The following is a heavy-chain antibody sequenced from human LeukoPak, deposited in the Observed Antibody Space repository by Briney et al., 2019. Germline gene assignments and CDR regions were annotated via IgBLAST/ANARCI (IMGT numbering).Heavy chain of an antibody. CDR2: IYYSGSP. CDR3: ASPYYDSSGYDGY. Sequence: SETLSLTCTVSGGSISSSSYCWGWIRQPPGKGLEWHGSIYYSGSPYYNPSLKSRVTISVDTSKTQFSRKLSSVTAADTAVYYCASPYYDSSGYDGYWGQGTLVTVSS. J-gene: IGHJ4*02. D-gene: IGHD3-22*01. CDR1: GGSISSSSYC. V-gene: IGHV4-39*01.